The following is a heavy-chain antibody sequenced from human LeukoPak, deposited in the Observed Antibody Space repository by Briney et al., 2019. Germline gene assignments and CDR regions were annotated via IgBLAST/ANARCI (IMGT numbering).Heavy chain of an antibody. V-gene: IGHV4-4*07. CDR1: GGPISSYY. D-gene: IGHD4-4*01. Sequence: SETLSLTCTVSGGPISSYYWSWIRQPAGKGLEWIGRIYTSGSTNYNPSLKSRVTMSVDTSKNQFSLKLSSVTAADTAVYYCARAKNDYSPIPDAFDIWGQGTMVTVSS. CDR2: IYTSGST. J-gene: IGHJ3*02. CDR3: ARAKNDYSPIPDAFDI.